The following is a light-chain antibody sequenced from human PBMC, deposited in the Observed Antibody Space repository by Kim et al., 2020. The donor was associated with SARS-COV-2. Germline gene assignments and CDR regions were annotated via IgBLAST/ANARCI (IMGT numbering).Light chain of an antibody. V-gene: IGKV3-20*01. Sequence: EIVLTQPPGTLSLSAGEGATVSCRASQSVRSGSVAWYQQKPGQTPRLLIYGTSNRATGIPDRFSGSGSGTDFTLTITRLEPEDFAVYYCQQYHDSSSTFGQGTKVDIK. CDR1: QSVRSGS. J-gene: IGKJ1*01. CDR2: GTS. CDR3: QQYHDSSST.